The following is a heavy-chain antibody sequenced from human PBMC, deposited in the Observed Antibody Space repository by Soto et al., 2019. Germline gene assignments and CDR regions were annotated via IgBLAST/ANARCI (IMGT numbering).Heavy chain of an antibody. CDR1: GYTFTSYA. CDR3: ARGSPTIKPFYY. CDR2: INPNKGGT. J-gene: IGHJ4*02. V-gene: IGHV1-2*04. Sequence: GASAKVSCNASGYTFTSYAMNWVRQAPGQGLEWMGWINPNKGGTSYAQKFEGWVTMTRDTSISTAYMEVRRLTSDDTAVYYCARGSPTIKPFYYWCQGTLVTLSS. D-gene: IGHD3-10*01.